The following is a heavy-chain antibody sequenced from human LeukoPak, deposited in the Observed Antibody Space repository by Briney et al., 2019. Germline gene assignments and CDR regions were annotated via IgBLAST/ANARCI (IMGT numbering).Heavy chain of an antibody. V-gene: IGHV4-30-4*01. CDR1: GGSISSGDYY. J-gene: IGHJ4*02. CDR2: IYYSGST. Sequence: SETLSLTCTVSGGSISSGDYYWSWIRQPPGKGLEWIGYIYYSGSTYYNPSLKSRVTISVDTSKNQFSLKLSSVTAADTAVYYCARVGNEIAAAGIYWGQGTLVTVSS. D-gene: IGHD6-13*01. CDR3: ARVGNEIAAAGIY.